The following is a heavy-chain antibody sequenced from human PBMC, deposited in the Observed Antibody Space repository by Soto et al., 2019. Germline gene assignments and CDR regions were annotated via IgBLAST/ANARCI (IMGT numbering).Heavy chain of an antibody. CDR3: PRASRISSPVGPLEP. Sequence: PSETLSLTCTVSGGSMSRYYWPWLRQPPGKGLEWIGNTHYTGSTNYNPSLKSRVTILVGTSTSQFSLKVSSVTAAATAVHYCPRASRISSPVGPLEPWGHETLVTASS. D-gene: IGHD2-15*01. V-gene: IGHV4-59*01. CDR1: GGSMSRYY. J-gene: IGHJ5*02. CDR2: THYTGST.